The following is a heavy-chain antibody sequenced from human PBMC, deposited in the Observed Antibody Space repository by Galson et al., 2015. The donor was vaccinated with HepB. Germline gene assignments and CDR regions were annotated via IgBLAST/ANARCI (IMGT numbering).Heavy chain of an antibody. CDR1: GATFSSYA. D-gene: IGHD1-26*01. CDR3: ARGREWVAGGGYYFDY. CDR2: IIPIFGTA. V-gene: IGHV1-69*13. Sequence: SVKVSCKASGATFSSYAISWVRQAPGQGLEWMGGIIPIFGTANYAQKFQGRVTITADESTSTAYMELSSLRSEDTAVYYCARGREWVAGGGYYFDYWGQGTLVTVSS. J-gene: IGHJ4*02.